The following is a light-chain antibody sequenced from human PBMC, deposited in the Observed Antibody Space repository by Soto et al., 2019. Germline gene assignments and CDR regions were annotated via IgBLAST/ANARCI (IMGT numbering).Light chain of an antibody. J-gene: IGKJ1*01. CDR3: QQYDSYSSGP. CDR2: DAS. V-gene: IGKV1-5*01. Sequence: DIQMTQSNSTLSASVGDRVTITCRASQTINSWLAWYQQKPGKAPKVLIFDASSLKTGVPSRFSGSGSGTEFTLTISNLQPDDFATYYCQQYDSYSSGPFGQGTRWIS. CDR1: QTINSW.